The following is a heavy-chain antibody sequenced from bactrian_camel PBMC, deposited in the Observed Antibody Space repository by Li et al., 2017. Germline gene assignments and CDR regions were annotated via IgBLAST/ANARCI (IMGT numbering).Heavy chain of an antibody. V-gene: IGHV3S54*01. J-gene: IGHJ4*01. CDR1: AVILNVNC. CDR3: ATPFPMTMGWHQLHYKY. CDR2: IYLGNNNA. D-gene: IGHD5*01. Sequence: HVQLVESGGGSVPAGGSLTLSCTASAVILNVNCMGWFRQSPGKSREPIAAIYLGNNNAAVADSVKGRFTISRDNAKNTVALQMNSLKSEDTALYYCATPFPMTMGWHQLHYKYWGQGTQVTVS.